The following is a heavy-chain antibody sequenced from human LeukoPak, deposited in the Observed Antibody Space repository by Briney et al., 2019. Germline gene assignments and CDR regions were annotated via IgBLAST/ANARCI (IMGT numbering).Heavy chain of an antibody. Sequence: GGSLRLSCAASGFTFSSYAMNWVRQAPGKGLEWVSSISNSDGSTYYADFVKGRFTISRDNSKNTLHLQMNSLRAEDTAVYYCAKSLGVGGYTRYKGFDQWGQGTLVAVSS. CDR3: AKSLGVGGYTRYKGFDQ. V-gene: IGHV3-23*01. J-gene: IGHJ4*02. CDR2: ISNSDGST. D-gene: IGHD5-24*01. CDR1: GFTFSSYA.